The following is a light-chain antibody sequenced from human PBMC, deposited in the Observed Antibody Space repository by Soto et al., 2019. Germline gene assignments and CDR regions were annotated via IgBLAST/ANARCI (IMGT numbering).Light chain of an antibody. CDR2: DVN. CDR3: NSYTSSVTHVV. J-gene: IGLJ2*01. CDR1: SFDIGTYNY. V-gene: IGLV2-14*03. Sequence: QSALTQPASVSGSPGQSITISCTGTSFDIGTYNYVSWYQHHPGKAPKLIIYDVNNRPSGVSNRFSGFKSGNTASLTISGLQAEDEADYYCNSYTSSVTHVVFGGGTKLTVL.